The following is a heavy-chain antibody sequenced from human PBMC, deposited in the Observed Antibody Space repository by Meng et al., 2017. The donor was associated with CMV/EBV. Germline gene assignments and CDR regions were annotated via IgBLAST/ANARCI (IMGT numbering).Heavy chain of an antibody. D-gene: IGHD1-20*01. CDR2: IIPIFGTA. CDR3: ASVTGIGWWYFDL. J-gene: IGHJ2*01. CDR1: GGTLSSYA. V-gene: IGHV1-69*12. Sequence: VRGVKVGAEVKKPGSSVKGSCKGSGGTLSSYAISWVGQAPGQGLEWMGGIIPIFGTANYAQKFQGRVTITADESTSTAYMELSSLRSEDTAVYYCASVTGIGWWYFDLWGRGTLVTVSS.